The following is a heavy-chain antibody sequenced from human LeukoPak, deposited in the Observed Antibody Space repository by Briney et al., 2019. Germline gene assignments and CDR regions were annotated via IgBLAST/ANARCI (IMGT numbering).Heavy chain of an antibody. CDR1: GFTFSSYH. Sequence: GGSLRLSCAASGFTFSSYHMNWVRQAPGKGLEWVSYISSSSSYTNYADSVKGRFTISRDNAKNSLYLQMNSLRAEDTAVYYCARDTAMVLSSHYYYGMDVWGQGTTVTVSS. CDR3: ARDTAMVLSSHYYYGMDV. CDR2: ISSSSSYT. D-gene: IGHD5-18*01. J-gene: IGHJ6*02. V-gene: IGHV3-21*05.